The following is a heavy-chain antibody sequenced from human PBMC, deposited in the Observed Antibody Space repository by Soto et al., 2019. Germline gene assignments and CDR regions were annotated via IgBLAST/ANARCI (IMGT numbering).Heavy chain of an antibody. V-gene: IGHV1-18*01. D-gene: IGHD5-12*01. CDR3: ARSHYSGYDWGLYYYYYYMDV. J-gene: IGHJ6*03. CDR1: RYTFTSYG. Sequence: GASVKVSCKASRYTFTSYGISWVRQAPGQGLEWMGWISAYNGNTNYAQKLQGRVTMTTDTSTSTAYMELRSLRSDDTAVYYCARSHYSGYDWGLYYYYYYMDVWGKGTTVTVSS. CDR2: ISAYNGNT.